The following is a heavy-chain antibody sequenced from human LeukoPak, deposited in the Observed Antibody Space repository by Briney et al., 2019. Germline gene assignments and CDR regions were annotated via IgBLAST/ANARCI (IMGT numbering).Heavy chain of an antibody. D-gene: IGHD6-19*01. CDR2: IYLGDSET. CDR1: GYSVSNHW. J-gene: IGHJ4*02. V-gene: IGHV5-51*01. Sequence: GESLKISCQDFGYSVSNHWIGWVRQMPGKGLEWMGTIYLGDSETRYSPSFQGQVTITADKSISTAYLQWSSLKASDTAIYYCARHPTYTRGWPLDFWGQGTLVTVSS. CDR3: ARHPTYTRGWPLDF.